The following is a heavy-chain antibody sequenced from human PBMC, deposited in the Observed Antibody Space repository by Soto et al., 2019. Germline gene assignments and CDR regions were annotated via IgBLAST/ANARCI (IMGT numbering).Heavy chain of an antibody. CDR2: ISYGGGTT. J-gene: IGHJ4*02. Sequence: EVQLLESGGGLVQPGGSLRLSCAASEFAFSNYAMSWVRQAPGKGLEWVSAISYGGGTTYYADSVKGRFTISRDNSKNTLYLQMNRLRAEDTAVYYCAKNPGYYYDSTGYQFDYWGQGTLVTVSS. D-gene: IGHD3-22*01. CDR3: AKNPGYYYDSTGYQFDY. V-gene: IGHV3-23*01. CDR1: EFAFSNYA.